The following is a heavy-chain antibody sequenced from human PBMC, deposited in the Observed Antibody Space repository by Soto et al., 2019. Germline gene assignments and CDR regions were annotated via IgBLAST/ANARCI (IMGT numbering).Heavy chain of an antibody. Sequence: SSETLSLTCTVSGGSISSGGYYWSWIRQHPGKGLEWIGYIYYSGSTYYNPSLKSRVTTSVDTSKNQFSLKLSSVTAADTAVYYCARAHSFYCSSTSCYPVGFDYWGQGTLVTVSS. V-gene: IGHV4-31*03. CDR1: GGSISSGGYY. D-gene: IGHD2-2*01. CDR2: IYYSGST. J-gene: IGHJ4*02. CDR3: ARAHSFYCSSTSCYPVGFDY.